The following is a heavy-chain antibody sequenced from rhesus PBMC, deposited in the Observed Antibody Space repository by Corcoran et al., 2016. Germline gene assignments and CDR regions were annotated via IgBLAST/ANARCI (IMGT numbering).Heavy chain of an antibody. V-gene: IGHV3S5*01. CDR2: ISNGGGST. CDR3: AKPYGLDS. CDR1: GFTFSSYG. Sequence: EVQLVESGGGLVQPGGSLRLSCAASGFTFSSYGMSWVRQAPGKGLEWVSYISNGGGSTYYADSGEGRFNISRDNSKNTRSLQMNSMRAEDTAVYYCAKPYGLDSWGQGVVVTVSS. J-gene: IGHJ6*01.